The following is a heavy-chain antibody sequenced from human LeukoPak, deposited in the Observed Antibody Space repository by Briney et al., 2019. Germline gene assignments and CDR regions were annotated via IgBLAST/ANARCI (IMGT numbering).Heavy chain of an antibody. D-gene: IGHD3-22*01. J-gene: IGHJ4*02. CDR2: ISGSGDST. V-gene: IGHV3-23*01. CDR1: GFSISGYT. CDR3: AKEFDSSGYFDY. Sequence: GGSLRLSCAASGFSISGYTMNWVRQAPGKGLEWVSAISGSGDSTYYPDSVKGRFTISRDNSKNTLYLQMNSLRAEDTAVYYCAKEFDSSGYFDYWGQGTLVTVSS.